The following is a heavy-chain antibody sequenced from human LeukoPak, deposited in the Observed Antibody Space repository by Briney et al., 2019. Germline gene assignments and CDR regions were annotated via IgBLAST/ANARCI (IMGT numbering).Heavy chain of an antibody. CDR1: GGSISSSNW. D-gene: IGHD3-10*01. Sequence: SETLSLTCAVSGGSISSSNWWSWVRQPPGKGLEWIGEIYHSGSTNYNPSLKSRVTISVDKSKNQFSLKLSSVTAADTAVYYCARQMTYGSGSTNWFDPWGQGTLVTVSS. CDR3: ARQMTYGSGSTNWFDP. J-gene: IGHJ5*02. CDR2: IYHSGST. V-gene: IGHV4-4*02.